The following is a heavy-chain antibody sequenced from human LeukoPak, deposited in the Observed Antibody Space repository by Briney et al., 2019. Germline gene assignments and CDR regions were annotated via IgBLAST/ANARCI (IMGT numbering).Heavy chain of an antibody. J-gene: IGHJ4*02. CDR3: ARGPIVGAPSY. Sequence: ASVKVSCKASGYTFTGYYMHWVRQAPGLGFEWMGWINPKSGGTSYPQKFQGRLTMTRDTSISTAYMELSRLRSDDTAVYYCARGPIVGAPSYWGQGTLVTVSS. D-gene: IGHD1-26*01. V-gene: IGHV1-2*02. CDR1: GYTFTGYY. CDR2: INPKSGGT.